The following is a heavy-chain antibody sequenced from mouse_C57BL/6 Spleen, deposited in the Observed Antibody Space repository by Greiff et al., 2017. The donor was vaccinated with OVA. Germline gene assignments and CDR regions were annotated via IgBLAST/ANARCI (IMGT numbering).Heavy chain of an antibody. V-gene: IGHV7-3*01. CDR3: ARYETTMASYYFDY. CDR1: GFTFTDYY. D-gene: IGHD2-1*01. CDR2: IRNKANGYTT. Sequence: EVQLQESGGGLVQPGGSLSLSCAASGFTFTDYYMSWVRQPPGKALEWLGFIRNKANGYTTEYSASVKGRFTISRDNSQSILYLQMNALRAEDSATYNCARYETTMASYYFDYWGQGTTLTVSS. J-gene: IGHJ2*01.